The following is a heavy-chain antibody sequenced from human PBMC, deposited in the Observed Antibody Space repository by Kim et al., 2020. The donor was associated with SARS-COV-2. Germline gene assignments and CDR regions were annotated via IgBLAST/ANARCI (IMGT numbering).Heavy chain of an antibody. V-gene: IGHV6-1*01. D-gene: IGHD3-10*01. CDR3: ARALTAVRPFDP. J-gene: IGHJ5*02. Sequence: DYAVSVKGRITINPDTSKNQFSLQLNSVTPEDTAVYYCARALTAVRPFDPWGQGTLVTVSS.